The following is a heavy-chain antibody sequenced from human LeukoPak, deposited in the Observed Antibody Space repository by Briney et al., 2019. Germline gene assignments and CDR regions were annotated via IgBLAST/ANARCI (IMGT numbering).Heavy chain of an antibody. CDR1: GGSFSGYY. Sequence: PETLSLTCAVYGGSFSGYYWSWVRQPPGKGLEWVGEINHSGSTNYNPSLKSRGTISVDTSKNQFSLKLSSVTAADTAVYYCARYWGSGWTFDYWGQGTLVTVSS. J-gene: IGHJ4*02. CDR2: INHSGST. D-gene: IGHD6-19*01. CDR3: ARYWGSGWTFDY. V-gene: IGHV4-34*01.